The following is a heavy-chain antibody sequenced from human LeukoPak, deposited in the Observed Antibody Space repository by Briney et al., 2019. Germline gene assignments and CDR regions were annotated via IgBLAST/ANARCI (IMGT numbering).Heavy chain of an antibody. CDR1: GFTFTSYW. J-gene: IGHJ4*02. CDR2: IKQDGSEK. D-gene: IGHD6-19*01. Sequence: GGSLRLSCAASGFTFTSYWMTWVRQAPGKGLEWVANIKQDGSEKYYVDSVKGRFTISRDNAKNSLYLQMNSLRAEDTAVYYCAKDLLGQWPTVFDYWGQGTLVTVSS. V-gene: IGHV3-7*01. CDR3: AKDLLGQWPTVFDY.